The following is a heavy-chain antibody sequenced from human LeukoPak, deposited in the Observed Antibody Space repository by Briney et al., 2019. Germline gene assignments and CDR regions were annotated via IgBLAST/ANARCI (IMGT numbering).Heavy chain of an antibody. J-gene: IGHJ4*02. CDR1: GFTFNSYD. CDR3: ARDGVGATEFDY. Sequence: GGSLRLSCAASGFTFNSYDMNWVRQAPGKGLEWVSYISSSSSYIYYADSVKGRFTISRDNAQNSLYLQMNSLRAEDTALYYCARDGVGATEFDYWGQGTLVTVSS. CDR2: ISSSSSYI. V-gene: IGHV3-21*01. D-gene: IGHD1-26*01.